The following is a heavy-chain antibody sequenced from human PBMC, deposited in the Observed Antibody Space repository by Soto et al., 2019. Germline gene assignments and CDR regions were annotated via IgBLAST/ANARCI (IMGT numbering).Heavy chain of an antibody. D-gene: IGHD3-10*01. J-gene: IGHJ6*03. Sequence: QVELVQSGVEVKKPGASLKVSCKASGYTFTNHGLSWVRQARGQGLEWMGWISASNGNTKDAQKFLGRVTVTTDTSKSTGYMELRSLKSDDTAVYYCARMVRGSKIDYYYYMDVWGKGTTVIVSS. CDR3: ARMVRGSKIDYYYYMDV. CDR2: ISASNGNT. V-gene: IGHV1-18*04. CDR1: GYTFTNHG.